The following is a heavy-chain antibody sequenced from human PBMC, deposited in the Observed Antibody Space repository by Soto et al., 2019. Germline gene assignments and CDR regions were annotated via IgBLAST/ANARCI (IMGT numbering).Heavy chain of an antibody. Sequence: QVQLQQWGAGLLKPSETLSLTCAGYGGSFSGYYWTWNRQPPGTGLEWIGEINHSGSTNYNPSLTSRVAISVDQSKHPFSLKLTSVTAADTAVYYCARDKITGLFDYWGQGTLVTFSS. J-gene: IGHJ4*02. D-gene: IGHD2-8*02. CDR1: GGSFSGYY. V-gene: IGHV4-34*01. CDR3: ARDKITGLFDY. CDR2: INHSGST.